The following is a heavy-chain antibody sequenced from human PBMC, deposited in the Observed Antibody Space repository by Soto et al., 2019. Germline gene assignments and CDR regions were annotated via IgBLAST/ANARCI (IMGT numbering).Heavy chain of an antibody. CDR1: GFTFSSYA. CDR3: ARDQAEIVAAPIDNNGLSNRFDS. J-gene: IGHJ5*01. CDR2: ISSNGGST. Sequence: HPGGSLRLSCAASGFTFSSYAMHWVRQAPGKGLEYVSAISSNGGSTYYANSVRGRFTISRDNSKNTLYLQMGSLRAEDMAVYYCARDQAEIVAAPIDNNGLSNRFDSWGQGTLVTVSS. V-gene: IGHV3-64*01. D-gene: IGHD5-12*01.